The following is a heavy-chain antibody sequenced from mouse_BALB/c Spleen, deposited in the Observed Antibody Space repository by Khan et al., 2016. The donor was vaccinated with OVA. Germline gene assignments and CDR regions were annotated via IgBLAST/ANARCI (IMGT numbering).Heavy chain of an antibody. CDR2: IWAGGST. Sequence: QVQLKESGPGLVAPSQTLSITCTVSGFSLTTYGVHWVRQPPGKGLEWLGVIWAGGSTNYNSALMSRLSIIKDNSKSQVFLKMNSLQTDDTAIYYRGRPYYGWSLFSYRGQGTLVTVSA. CDR1: GFSLTTYG. CDR3: GRPYYGWSLFSY. J-gene: IGHJ3*01. D-gene: IGHD1-1*01. V-gene: IGHV2-9*02.